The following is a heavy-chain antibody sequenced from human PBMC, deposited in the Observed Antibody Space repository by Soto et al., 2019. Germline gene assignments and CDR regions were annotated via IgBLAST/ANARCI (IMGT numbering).Heavy chain of an antibody. CDR3: ARDKDCSSATCYNAFDI. Sequence: ESGGGVVQPGRSLRLSCAASGFTFSTYEMHWVRQAPGQGLEWVALLSSDGSSYYYADSVKGRFTISRDNSKNTLYLQLNSLRAEDTAVYYCARDKDCSSATCYNAFDIWGQGTMVTVSS. D-gene: IGHD2-2*02. CDR1: GFTFSTYE. CDR2: LSSDGSSY. V-gene: IGHV3-30*04. J-gene: IGHJ3*02.